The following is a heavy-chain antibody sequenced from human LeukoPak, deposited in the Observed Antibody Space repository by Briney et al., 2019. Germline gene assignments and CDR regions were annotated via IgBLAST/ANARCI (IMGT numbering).Heavy chain of an antibody. CDR1: GFTLWNHR. CDR3: VKKGTLGGVIVSFDI. D-gene: IGHD3-16*02. V-gene: IGHV3-7*05. J-gene: IGHJ3*02. Sequence: GGPLRLSCAASGFTLWNHRVIWLRAAPGKGLEWVGNIKREGSEKRSADSVRGRFSISRDNAQSSLYLQMNSLRDEDTAVCYCVKKGTLGGVIVSFDIWGQGTMVTVSS. CDR2: IKREGSEK.